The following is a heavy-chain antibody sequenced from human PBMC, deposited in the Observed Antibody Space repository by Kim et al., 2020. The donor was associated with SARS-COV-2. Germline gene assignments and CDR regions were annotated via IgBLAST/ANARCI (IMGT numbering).Heavy chain of an antibody. CDR2: IYYSGST. CDR3: AAITMVRGVYGMDV. J-gene: IGHJ6*02. CDR1: GGSISSYY. Sequence: SETLSLTCTVSGGSISSYYWSWIRQPPGKGLEWIGYIYYSGSTNYNPSLKSRVTISVDTSKNQFSLKLSSVTAADTAVYYCAAITMVRGVYGMDVWGQGTTVTVSS. V-gene: IGHV4-59*01. D-gene: IGHD3-10*01.